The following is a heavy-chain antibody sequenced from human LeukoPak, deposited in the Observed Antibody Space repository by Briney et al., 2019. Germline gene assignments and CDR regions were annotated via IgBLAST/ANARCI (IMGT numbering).Heavy chain of an antibody. V-gene: IGHV3-11*01. D-gene: IGHD6-13*01. Sequence: GGSLRLSCAASGFTFSDYYMSWIRQAPGKGLEWVSYISSSGSTIYYADSVKGRFTISRDNAKNSLYLQMNSLRAEDTAVYYCARDSGIPYSSSWYVYGMDVWGQGTTVTVSS. CDR3: ARDSGIPYSSSWYVYGMDV. J-gene: IGHJ6*02. CDR1: GFTFSDYY. CDR2: ISSSGSTI.